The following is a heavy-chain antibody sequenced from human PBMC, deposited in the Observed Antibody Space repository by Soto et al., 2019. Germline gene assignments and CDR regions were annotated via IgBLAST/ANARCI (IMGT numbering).Heavy chain of an antibody. J-gene: IGHJ4*02. CDR3: AKARRTWFSFTLGY. Sequence: EVQLLESGGGLVQPGGSLRLSCAASGFTFSSYAMSWVRQAPGKGLGWVSAISGSGGSTYYADSVKDQFTISRDNSKNTLYMQMNSLRSEDTAVYDCAKARRTWFSFTLGYWGQGPLVTVSS. CDR2: ISGSGGST. D-gene: IGHD3-10*01. V-gene: IGHV3-23*01. CDR1: GFTFSSYA.